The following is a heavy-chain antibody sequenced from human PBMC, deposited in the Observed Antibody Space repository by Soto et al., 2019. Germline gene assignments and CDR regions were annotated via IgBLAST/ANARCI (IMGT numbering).Heavy chain of an antibody. CDR3: ARVIVPAAISWFDP. Sequence: QVQLQESGPGLVKPSETLSLTCTVSGGSISSYYWSWIRQPPGKGLEWIGYIYYSGSTNYNPSLKSRVTISVDTSKNQFSLKLSSVTAADTAVYYCARVIVPAAISWFDPWVQGTLVTVSS. CDR1: GGSISSYY. J-gene: IGHJ5*02. CDR2: IYYSGST. D-gene: IGHD2-2*01. V-gene: IGHV4-59*01.